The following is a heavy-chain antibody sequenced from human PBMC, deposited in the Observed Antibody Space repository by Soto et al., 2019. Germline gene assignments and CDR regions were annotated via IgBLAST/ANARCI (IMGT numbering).Heavy chain of an antibody. V-gene: IGHV1-3*01. CDR1: GYTFTRYT. CDR3: ARGIATGQLDP. CDR2: INPDNGNT. Sequence: QVQLVQSGAEVKKPGASVKISCKASGYTFTRYTMNWVRQAPGQRLEWMGWINPDNGNTKSSQKFQDRFIITRDTSAITAYMDLSSLRSEDTARYYCARGIATGQLDPWGQGTLVTVAS. D-gene: IGHD2-15*01. J-gene: IGHJ5*02.